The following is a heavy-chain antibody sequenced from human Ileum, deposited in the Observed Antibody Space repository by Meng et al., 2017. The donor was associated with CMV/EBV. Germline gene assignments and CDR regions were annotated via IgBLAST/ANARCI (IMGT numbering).Heavy chain of an antibody. CDR1: GFTFSKYS. J-gene: IGHJ5*02. CDR3: ARGELGSNYGWFDP. V-gene: IGHV3-21*01. D-gene: IGHD4-11*01. CDR2: ISSRSTYM. Sequence: SGFTFSKYSMNWVRQAPGKGLEWVSSISSRSTYMYYADSVKGRFTISRDNAKNSLYLHMNSLRAEDTAVYYCARGELGSNYGWFDPWGQGTLVTVSS.